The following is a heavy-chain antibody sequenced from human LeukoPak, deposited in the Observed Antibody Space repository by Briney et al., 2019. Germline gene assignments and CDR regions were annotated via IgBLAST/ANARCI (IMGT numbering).Heavy chain of an antibody. J-gene: IGHJ4*02. D-gene: IGHD4-23*01. CDR1: GYSITSGYY. V-gene: IGHV4-38-2*02. CDR2: IYHTGNT. Sequence: PSETLSLTCTVSGYSITSGYYWGWIRQPPGKGLEWIGSIYHTGNTYYNPSLKSRVTISIGASKNQFSLNLTSVTAADTALYYCARVQTTVLAPAVWGLGTLVTVSS. CDR3: ARVQTTVLAPAV.